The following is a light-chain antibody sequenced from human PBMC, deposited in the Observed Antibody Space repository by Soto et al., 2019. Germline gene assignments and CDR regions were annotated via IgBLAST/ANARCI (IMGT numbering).Light chain of an antibody. J-gene: IGKJ1*01. CDR3: QQYNNWPPWT. V-gene: IGKV3-15*01. CDR1: QSVSSN. CDR2: GAS. Sequence: EIVMTQSPATLSVSPGERATLSCRASQSVSSNFAWYQQKPGQAPRLLIYGASTRATGIPARFSGSGSGTEFNLTISSLQSEGFAVSYCQQYNNWPPWTFGQGNKVESK.